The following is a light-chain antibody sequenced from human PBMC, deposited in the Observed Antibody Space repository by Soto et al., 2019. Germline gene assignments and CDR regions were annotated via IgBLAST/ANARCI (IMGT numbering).Light chain of an antibody. J-gene: IGKJ1*01. V-gene: IGKV3-15*01. CDR2: GAS. CDR1: QSVSKN. CDR3: QRQSNWPRT. Sequence: IVLTQSPSTLSLSPGERDTLSCRASQSVSKNYLAWYQQKPGKAPSLLIHGASTRATGIPARFSGSGSGTEFTLTISSLQSEDFEIYYCQRQSNWPRTFGQGTKVDIK.